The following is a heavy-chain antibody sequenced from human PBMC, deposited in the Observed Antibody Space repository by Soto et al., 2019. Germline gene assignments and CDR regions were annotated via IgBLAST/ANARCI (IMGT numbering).Heavy chain of an antibody. CDR2: IIPIFGTA. J-gene: IGHJ6*02. D-gene: IGHD2-15*01. Sequence: QVQLVQSGAEVKKPGSSVKVSCKASGGTFSSYAISWVRQAPGQGLEWMGGIIPIFGTANYAQKFQGRVTXXAXEXXSTAYMELSSLRSEDTAVYYCARSLRSGGSYGMDVWGQGTTVTVSS. CDR1: GGTFSSYA. V-gene: IGHV1-69*12. CDR3: ARSLRSGGSYGMDV.